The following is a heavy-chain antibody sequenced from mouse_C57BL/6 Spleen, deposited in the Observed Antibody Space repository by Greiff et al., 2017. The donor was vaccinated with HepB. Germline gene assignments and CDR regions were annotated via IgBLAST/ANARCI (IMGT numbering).Heavy chain of an antibody. D-gene: IGHD2-4*01. CDR3: AKNRGYDYPYWYFDV. J-gene: IGHJ1*03. V-gene: IGHV2-5*01. CDR2: IWRGGST. CDR1: GFSLTSYG. Sequence: VQGVESGPGLVQPSQSLSITCTVSGFSLTSYGVHWVRQSPGKGLEWLGVIWRGGSTDYNAAFMSRLSITKDNSKSQVFFKMNSLQADDTAIYYCAKNRGYDYPYWYFDVWGTGTTVTVSS.